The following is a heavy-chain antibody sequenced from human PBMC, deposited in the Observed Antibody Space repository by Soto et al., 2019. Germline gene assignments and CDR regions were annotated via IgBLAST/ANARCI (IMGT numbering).Heavy chain of an antibody. Sequence: GESLKISCKGSGYNFTNYWISWVRQMPVKGLEWMGIIYPGDSDTRYSPSFQGQVTISADKSISAAYLQWSSLKASDTSMYYCAREEGGTVICYYGMDVCGRGTTVAVCS. CDR1: GYNFTNYW. CDR3: AREEGGTVICYYGMDV. V-gene: IGHV5-51*01. D-gene: IGHD1-1*01. CDR2: IYPGDSDT. J-gene: IGHJ6*01.